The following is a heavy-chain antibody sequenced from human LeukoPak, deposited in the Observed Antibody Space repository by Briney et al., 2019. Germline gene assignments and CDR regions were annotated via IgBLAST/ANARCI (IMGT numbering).Heavy chain of an antibody. CDR1: GFTFGDYA. J-gene: IGHJ4*02. D-gene: IGHD1-7*01. CDR2: ISSSSSYI. V-gene: IGHV3-21*01. CDR3: ARETTYNWNYEGRAFDY. Sequence: GGSLRLSCTASGFTFGDYAMSWVRQAPGKGLEWVSSISSSSSYIYYADSVKGRFTISRDNAKNSLYLQMNSLRAEDTAVYYCARETTYNWNYEGRAFDYWGQGTLVTVSS.